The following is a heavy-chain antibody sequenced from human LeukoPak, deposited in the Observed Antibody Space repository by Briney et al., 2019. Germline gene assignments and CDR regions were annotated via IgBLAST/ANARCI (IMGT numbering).Heavy chain of an antibody. V-gene: IGHV3-48*01. D-gene: IGHD2-2*01. CDR3: ARNARDKLLSRGYFDY. J-gene: IGHJ4*02. CDR2: ISSSSSTI. CDR1: GFTFSSYS. Sequence: PGGSLRLSCAASGFTFSSYSMNWVRQAPGKGLEWVSYISSSSSTIYYADSVKGRFTISRDNAKNSLYLQMNSLRAEDTAVYYCARNARDKLLSRGYFDYWGQGTLVTVSS.